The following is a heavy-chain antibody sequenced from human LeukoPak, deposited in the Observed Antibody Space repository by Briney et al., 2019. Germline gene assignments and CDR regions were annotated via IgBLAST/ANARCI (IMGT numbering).Heavy chain of an antibody. CDR3: ARGYCSGGGCSVLHAFDG. CDR1: GYTFTNYY. D-gene: IGHD2-15*01. V-gene: IGHV1-46*01. J-gene: IGHJ3*01. Sequence: AVKVSCKTSGYTFTNYYIHWVRRAPGQWLEWMGTIHTSGGSTSNPQKFQGRVTMTRDTSTTTVYMELSTLRSEDTAIYYCARGYCSGGGCSVLHAFDGWGQGTMVTVSS. CDR2: IHTSGGST.